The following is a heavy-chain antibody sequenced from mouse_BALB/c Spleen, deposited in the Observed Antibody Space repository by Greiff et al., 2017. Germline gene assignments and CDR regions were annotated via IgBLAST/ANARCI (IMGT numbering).Heavy chain of an antibody. CDR2: ISYSGST. Sequence: EVMLVESGPGLVKPSQSLSLTCTVTGYSITSDYAWNWIRQFPGNKLEWMGYISYSGSTSYNPSLKSRISITRDTSKNQFFLQLNSVTTEDTATYYCARYGPYAMDYWGQGTSVTVSS. D-gene: IGHD1-1*02. CDR3: ARYGPYAMDY. J-gene: IGHJ4*01. V-gene: IGHV3-2*02. CDR1: GYSITSDYA.